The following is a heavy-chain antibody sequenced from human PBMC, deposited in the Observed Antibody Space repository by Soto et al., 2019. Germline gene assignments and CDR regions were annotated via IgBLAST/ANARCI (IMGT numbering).Heavy chain of an antibody. V-gene: IGHV3-21*06. CDR3: ARESEDLTSNFDY. Sequence: XVSLRLSCAASGFTFTRYSMNWVRQAPGKGLEWVSSISSTTNYIYYGDSMKGRFTISRDNAKNSLYLEMNSLRAEDTAVYYCARESEDLTSNFDYWGQGTLVTVSS. CDR1: GFTFTRYS. CDR2: ISSTTNYI. J-gene: IGHJ4*02.